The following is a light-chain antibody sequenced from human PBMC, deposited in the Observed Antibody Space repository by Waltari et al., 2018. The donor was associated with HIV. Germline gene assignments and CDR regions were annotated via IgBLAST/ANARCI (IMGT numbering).Light chain of an antibody. V-gene: IGLV1-47*01. J-gene: IGLJ3*02. CDR1: SSNIGSNF. CDR3: AAWDDSLSGLWV. Sequence: QSVLTQPPSASGTPGQKVTISCSGSSSNIGSNFVYCYQQFPGTAPKLLIYRNNQRPSGVPDRFSGSKSGTSASLAISGLRSEDEADYYCAAWDDSLSGLWVFGGGTKLTVL. CDR2: RNN.